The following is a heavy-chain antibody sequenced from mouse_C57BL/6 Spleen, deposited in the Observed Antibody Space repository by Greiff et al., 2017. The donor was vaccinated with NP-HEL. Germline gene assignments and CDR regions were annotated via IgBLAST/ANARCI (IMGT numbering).Heavy chain of an antibody. CDR2: ISSGGSYT. CDR1: GFTFSSYG. D-gene: IGHD1-1*01. J-gene: IGHJ2*01. V-gene: IGHV5-6*01. Sequence: EVQLVESGGDLVKPGGSLKLSCAASGFTFSSYGMSWVRQTPDKRLEWVATISSGGSYTYYPDSVKGRFTISRDNAKNTLYLQMSSLKSEDTAMYYCARRGTTVANYFDYWGQGTTLTVSS. CDR3: ARRGTTVANYFDY.